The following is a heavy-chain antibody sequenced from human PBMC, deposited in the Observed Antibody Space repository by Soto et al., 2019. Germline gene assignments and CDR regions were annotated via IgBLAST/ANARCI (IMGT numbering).Heavy chain of an antibody. Sequence: PGESLKISCKGSGYSFTSYWIGWVRQMPGKGLEWMGIIYPGDSDTRYSPSFQGQVTISADKSISTAYLQWSSLKASDTAMYYCARSYYYDSSGYYYYYGMDVWGQGTTATVSS. V-gene: IGHV5-51*01. D-gene: IGHD3-22*01. CDR3: ARSYYYDSSGYYYYYGMDV. CDR1: GYSFTSYW. CDR2: IYPGDSDT. J-gene: IGHJ6*02.